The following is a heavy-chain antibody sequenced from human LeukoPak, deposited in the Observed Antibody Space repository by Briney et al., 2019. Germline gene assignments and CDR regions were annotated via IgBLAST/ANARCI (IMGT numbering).Heavy chain of an antibody. CDR3: AKDHYDFWSGIDY. Sequence: GGSLRLSCAASGFTFSSYALSWVRQAPGKGLEWVSAISGSGGSTYYADSVKGRFTISRDNSKNTLYLQMNSLRAEDTAVYYCAKDHYDFWSGIDYWGQGTLVTVSS. J-gene: IGHJ4*02. V-gene: IGHV3-23*01. CDR1: GFTFSSYA. CDR2: ISGSGGST. D-gene: IGHD3-3*01.